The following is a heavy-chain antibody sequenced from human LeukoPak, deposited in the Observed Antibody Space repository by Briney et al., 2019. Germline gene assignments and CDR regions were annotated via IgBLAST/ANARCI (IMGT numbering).Heavy chain of an antibody. D-gene: IGHD2-21*02. CDR1: GGSISSSTYY. CDR2: IYYSGST. Sequence: TSETLSLTCTVSGGSISSSTYYWAWIRQPPGKGLEWTGTIYYSGSTYYNPSLKSRVTISVDTSKNQFSLRLSSVTAADTAVSYCARHPQRSLGVTTSGPYYYAMDVWGQGTTVTVSS. CDR3: ARHPQRSLGVTTSGPYYYAMDV. J-gene: IGHJ6*02. V-gene: IGHV4-39*01.